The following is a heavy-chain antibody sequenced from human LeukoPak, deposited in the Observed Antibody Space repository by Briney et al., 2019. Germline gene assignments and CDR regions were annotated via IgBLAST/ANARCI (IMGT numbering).Heavy chain of an antibody. CDR2: VNHSGST. J-gene: IGHJ4*02. D-gene: IGHD2-15*01. CDR3: ARTPSYFDY. CDR1: GGSFSNYY. V-gene: IGHV4-34*01. Sequence: SETLSLTCAVYGGSFSNYYWGWIRQPPGKGLEWIGEVNHSGSTNYNPSLKSRVTISLDKSKNQFSLKLSSVTAADTAVYYCARTPSYFDYWGQGTLVTVSS.